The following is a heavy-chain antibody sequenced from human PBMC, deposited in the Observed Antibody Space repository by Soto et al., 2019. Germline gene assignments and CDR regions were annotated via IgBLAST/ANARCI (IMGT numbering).Heavy chain of an antibody. J-gene: IGHJ4*02. V-gene: IGHV4-59*01. D-gene: IGHD2-2*01. CDR2: IYYSGST. Sequence: QVQLQESGPGLVKPSETLSLTCTVSGGSISSFYWSWIRQPPGKGLEWIGYIYYSGSTNYNPSLKIRVTISVDTSKNQFSLKLSSVTAADTAVYYCARDWCSSTSCYRFGYWGQGTLVTVSS. CDR1: GGSISSFY. CDR3: ARDWCSSTSCYRFGY.